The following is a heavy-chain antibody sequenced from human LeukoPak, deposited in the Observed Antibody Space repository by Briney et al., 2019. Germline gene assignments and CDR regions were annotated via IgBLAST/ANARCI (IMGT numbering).Heavy chain of an antibody. Sequence: SVKVSCKASGGTFSSYAISWVRQAPGQGLEWMGGIIPIFGTANYAQKFQGRVTITADGSTSTAYMELSSLRPEDTAVYYCASLTGTTRGGYYYYYGMDVWGKGTTVTVSS. CDR2: IIPIFGTA. D-gene: IGHD1-20*01. CDR1: GGTFSSYA. J-gene: IGHJ6*04. V-gene: IGHV1-69*13. CDR3: ASLTGTTRGGYYYYYGMDV.